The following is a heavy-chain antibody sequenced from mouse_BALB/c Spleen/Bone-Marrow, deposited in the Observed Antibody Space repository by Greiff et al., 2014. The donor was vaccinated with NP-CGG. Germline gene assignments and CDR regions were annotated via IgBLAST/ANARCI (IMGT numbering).Heavy chain of an antibody. CDR3: ARSGYGYDWFAY. CDR2: ISTYSGNT. J-gene: IGHJ3*01. Sequence: QVQLQQSGPELVRPGVLVKISCKGSGYTFTDYAMHWVKQSHAKSLEWIGVISTYSGNTNYNQKFKGKATMTVDKSSSTAYMELARLTSEDSAIYYCARSGYGYDWFAYWGQGTLVTVSA. CDR1: GYTFTDYA. D-gene: IGHD2-2*01. V-gene: IGHV1-67*01.